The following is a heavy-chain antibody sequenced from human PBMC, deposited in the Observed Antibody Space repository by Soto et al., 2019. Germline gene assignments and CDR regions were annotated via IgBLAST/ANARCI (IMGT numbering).Heavy chain of an antibody. V-gene: IGHV3-30*18. CDR3: VKDGGDSSAHFDN. J-gene: IGHJ4*02. CDR2: ISYEGNNK. Sequence: QVQLVESGGGVVQPGRSLRLSCAASGFTFSDYGMHWVRQAPGKGLEWVAVISYEGNNKYYADSVKGRFTISRDNSKNTGYLQMYSLRTEDTAVFYCVKDGGDSSAHFDNWGQGTLVTVSS. D-gene: IGHD6-25*01. CDR1: GFTFSDYG.